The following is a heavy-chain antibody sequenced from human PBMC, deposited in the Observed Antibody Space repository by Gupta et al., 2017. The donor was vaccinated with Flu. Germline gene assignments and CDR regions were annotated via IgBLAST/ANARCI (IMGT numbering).Heavy chain of an antibody. V-gene: IGHV1-8*02. CDR2: INPRNGNT. D-gene: IGHD2-21*02. Sequence: QVQLVQSGAEVRKPGASVKVSCKTSGYTFTSADINWVRQATGQGPEWVGWINPRNGNTDYAPKFQGRVTLTRNTSISTAYMEFNSLRSEDTAVYYCATEGHGGNSNDYWGQGTLVTVSS. J-gene: IGHJ4*02. CDR1: GYTFTSAD. CDR3: ATEGHGGNSNDY.